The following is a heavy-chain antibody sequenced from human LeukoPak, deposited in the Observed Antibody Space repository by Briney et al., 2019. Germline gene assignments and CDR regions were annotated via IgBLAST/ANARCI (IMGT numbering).Heavy chain of an antibody. D-gene: IGHD1-26*01. CDR2: INPNSGGT. CDR3: ARDLSSGSYYDATDAFDI. Sequence: ASVKVSCKASGYTFTGYYMHWVRQAPGQGLEWMGWINPNSGGTNYAQKFQGWVTMTRDTSISTAYMELSRLRSDDTAVYYCARDLSSGSYYDATDAFDIWGQGTMVTVSS. J-gene: IGHJ3*02. CDR1: GYTFTGYY. V-gene: IGHV1-2*04.